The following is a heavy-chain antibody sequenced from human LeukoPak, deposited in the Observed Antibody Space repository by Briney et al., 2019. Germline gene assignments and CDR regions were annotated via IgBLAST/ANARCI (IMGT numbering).Heavy chain of an antibody. V-gene: IGHV4-59*11. D-gene: IGHD3-22*01. J-gene: IGHJ4*02. Sequence: PSETLSLTCTVSGGSISSHYWSWIRQPPGKGLEWIGYIYYSGSTNYNPSLKSRVTISVDTSKNQFSLKLSSVTAADTAVYYCARGGSPETLGSGYSPYIVDYWGQGTLVTVSS. CDR1: GGSISSHY. CDR2: IYYSGST. CDR3: ARGGSPETLGSGYSPYIVDY.